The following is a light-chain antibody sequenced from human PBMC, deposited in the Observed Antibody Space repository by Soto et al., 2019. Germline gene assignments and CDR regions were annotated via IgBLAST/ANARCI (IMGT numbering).Light chain of an antibody. J-gene: IGKJ5*01. V-gene: IGKV3-15*01. CDR2: DAA. Sequence: ETLMTQSPATLSVSPGEGVTLSCRASQSVRNKLAWYQHKPGQAPRLLIYDAATRATGIAARFSGSGSETEFTLTISSLQSEDFAVYHCQRYNDWPTFGQGTRLEIK. CDR1: QSVRNK. CDR3: QRYNDWPT.